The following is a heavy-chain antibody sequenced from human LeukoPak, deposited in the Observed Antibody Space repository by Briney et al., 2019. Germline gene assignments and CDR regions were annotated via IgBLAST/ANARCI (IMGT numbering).Heavy chain of an antibody. CDR2: ISSSGSTI. D-gene: IGHD6-25*01. CDR3: ARDRGRYYMDV. J-gene: IGHJ6*03. V-gene: IGHV3-48*03. Sequence: GGSLRLSCAASGFTFSSYEMNWVRQAPGKGLEWVSYISSSGSTIYYADSVKGRFTISRDDAKNSLYLQMNSLRAGDTAVYYCARDRGRYYMDVWGKGTTVTISS. CDR1: GFTFSSYE.